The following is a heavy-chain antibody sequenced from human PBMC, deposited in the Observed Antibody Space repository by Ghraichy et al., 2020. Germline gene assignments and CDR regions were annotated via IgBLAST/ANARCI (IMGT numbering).Heavy chain of an antibody. J-gene: IGHJ3*02. V-gene: IGHV3-30*18. CDR1: GFTFSSYG. D-gene: IGHD1-26*01. CDR2: ISYDGSNK. Sequence: GGSLRLSCAASGFTFSSYGMHWVRQAPGKGLEWVAVISYDGSNKYYADSVKGRFTISRDNSKNTLYLQMNSLRAEDTAVYYCAKVVSEWELSAFDIWGQGTMVTVSS. CDR3: AKVVSEWELSAFDI.